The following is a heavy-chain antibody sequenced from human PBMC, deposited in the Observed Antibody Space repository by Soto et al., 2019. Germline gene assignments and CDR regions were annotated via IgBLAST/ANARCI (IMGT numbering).Heavy chain of an antibody. CDR1: GFTFSSYA. V-gene: IGHV3-23*01. Sequence: GGSLRLSCAASGFTFSSYAMSWVRQAPGRGLEWVSAISGSGGSTYYADSVKGRFTISRDNSKNTLYLQMNSLRAEDTAVYYCAKTVRSPYYFDYWGQGTLVTVSS. J-gene: IGHJ4*02. CDR3: AKTVRSPYYFDY. CDR2: ISGSGGST. D-gene: IGHD3-22*01.